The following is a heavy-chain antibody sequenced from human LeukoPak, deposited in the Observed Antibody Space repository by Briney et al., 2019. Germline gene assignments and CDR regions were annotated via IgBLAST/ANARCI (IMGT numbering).Heavy chain of an antibody. V-gene: IGHV4-34*01. D-gene: IGHD3-3*01. CDR1: GGSFSGYY. CDR2: INHSGST. J-gene: IGHJ3*02. Sequence: SETLSLTCAVYGGSFSGYYWSWVRQPPGKGLEWIGEINHSGSTNCNPSLKSRVTISVDTSKNQFSLKLSSVTAADTAVYYCARGSITIFGVADAFDIWGQGTMVTVSS. CDR3: ARGSITIFGVADAFDI.